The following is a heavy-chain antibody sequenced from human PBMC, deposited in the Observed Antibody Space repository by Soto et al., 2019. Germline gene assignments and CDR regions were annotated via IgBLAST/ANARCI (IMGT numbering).Heavy chain of an antibody. D-gene: IGHD6-13*01. Sequence: GESLKISCQGSGYRFSTYWIHWVRQLPGKGLESVGIIYPADSDTRYSPSFQGQVTISADKTISTTYLQWSTLKASDTATYFCARRYIAAPATAFDLWGQGTPVTVSS. V-gene: IGHV5-51*01. CDR2: IYPADSDT. CDR1: GYRFSTYW. J-gene: IGHJ4*02. CDR3: ARRYIAAPATAFDL.